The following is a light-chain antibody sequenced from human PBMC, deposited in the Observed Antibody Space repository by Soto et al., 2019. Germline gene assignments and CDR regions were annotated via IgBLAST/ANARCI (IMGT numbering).Light chain of an antibody. J-gene: IGKJ4*01. Sequence: EIVMTQSPVTLSVSPGERATLSCRASQSINTDLAWYQQKPGQAPRLLIYGASTRATGIPARFSGSGSGTEFTLTISSLQSEDFAVYYCQQYINVPLTLGGGTNVDIK. V-gene: IGKV3-15*01. CDR2: GAS. CDR1: QSINTD. CDR3: QQYINVPLT.